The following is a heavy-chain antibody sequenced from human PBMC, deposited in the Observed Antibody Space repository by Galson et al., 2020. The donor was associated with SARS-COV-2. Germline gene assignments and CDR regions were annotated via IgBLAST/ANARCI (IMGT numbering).Heavy chain of an antibody. J-gene: IGHJ4*02. CDR3: GNSGYKGYLPLDY. CDR2: IYGNDEK. D-gene: IGHD2-2*02. V-gene: IGHV2-5*01. Sequence: KMSGPTLVKPTHTLTLTCTFSGFSFTSGVGEGWIRHSPGKTLEWLALIYGNDEKRYSPSLKSRLTITKDTSKNQVVLRMTNMDPEDTATFCCGNSGYKGYLPLDYWGQGSLVTVSA. CDR1: GFSFTSGVG.